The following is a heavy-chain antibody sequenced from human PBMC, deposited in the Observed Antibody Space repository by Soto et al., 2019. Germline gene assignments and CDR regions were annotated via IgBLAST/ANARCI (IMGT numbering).Heavy chain of an antibody. Sequence: EMHLLESGGGLVQPGGSLRLSCAASGFIFSDYTINWVRQAPGKGLEWVSSIPGSGDATYYAASVKGRITIPRDNSKNTVSLQMDTLRVEDTAVYYCAKASLEGTGYDRFDSWGQGTLVTVSS. J-gene: IGHJ4*02. CDR3: AKASLEGTGYDRFDS. CDR1: GFIFSDYT. CDR2: IPGSGDAT. D-gene: IGHD5-12*01. V-gene: IGHV3-23*01.